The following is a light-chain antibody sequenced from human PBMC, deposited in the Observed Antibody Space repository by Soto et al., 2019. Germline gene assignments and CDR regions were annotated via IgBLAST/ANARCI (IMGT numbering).Light chain of an antibody. CDR2: KVS. J-gene: IGKJ1*01. CDR3: MQGTHWPLT. V-gene: IGKV2-30*02. CDR1: QSLVHSNGNTY. Sequence: DVVMTQSPLSLPVTLGQPASISCRSSQSLVHSNGNTYLNWFQQRPGQSPRRLIYKVSIRDSGVPDRFSGSGSGTDFTLKISRVEADDVGVYYCMQGTHWPLTFDQGTKVEIK.